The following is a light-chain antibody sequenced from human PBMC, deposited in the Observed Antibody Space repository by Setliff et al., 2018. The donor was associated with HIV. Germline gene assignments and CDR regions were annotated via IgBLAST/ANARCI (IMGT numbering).Light chain of an antibody. CDR3: SSYTTSSTLV. CDR2: DVS. V-gene: IGLV2-14*01. J-gene: IGLJ1*01. CDR1: RSDIGTYNY. Sequence: QSVLTQPASVSGSPGQSITISCTGSRSDIGTYNYVSWYQQHPGKAPKLMIYDVSNRPSGVPDRFSGSKSGNTASLTISEVQAEDEADYYCSSYTTSSTLVLGTGTKVTVL.